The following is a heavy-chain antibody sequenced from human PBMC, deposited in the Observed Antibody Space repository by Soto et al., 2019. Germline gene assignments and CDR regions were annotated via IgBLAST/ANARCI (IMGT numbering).Heavy chain of an antibody. Sequence: QVQLVESGGGVVQPGRSLRLSCVASGFTFSIYAMHWVRQAPGKGLEWVAVISYDGSNKYYAESVKGRFTISRDNSKNTVYLQMNSLRAEETAVYYCARETDGMDVWGQGTTVTVSS. CDR1: GFTFSIYA. D-gene: IGHD2-21*02. CDR2: ISYDGSNK. J-gene: IGHJ6*02. CDR3: ARETDGMDV. V-gene: IGHV3-30-3*01.